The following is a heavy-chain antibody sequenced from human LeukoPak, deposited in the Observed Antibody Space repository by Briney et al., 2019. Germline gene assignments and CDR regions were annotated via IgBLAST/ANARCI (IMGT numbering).Heavy chain of an antibody. V-gene: IGHV4-34*01. CDR1: GGSFSGYY. Sequence: SETLSLTCAVYGGSFSGYYWSWIRQPPGKGLEWIGEINHSGSTNYNPSLKSRVTISVDTSKNQFSLKLSSVTAADTAVYYCARDVGGWMATFHAFDIWGQGTMVTVSS. CDR2: INHSGST. CDR3: ARDVGGWMATFHAFDI. D-gene: IGHD5-24*01. J-gene: IGHJ3*02.